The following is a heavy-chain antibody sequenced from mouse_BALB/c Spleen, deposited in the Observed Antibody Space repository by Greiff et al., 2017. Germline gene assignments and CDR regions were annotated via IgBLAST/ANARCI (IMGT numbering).Heavy chain of an antibody. V-gene: IGHV1-87*01. Sequence: VQLQQSGAELARPGASVKLSCKASGYTFTSYWMQWVKQRPGQGLEWIGAIYPGDGDTRYTQKFKGKATLTADKSSSTAYMQLSSLASEDSAVYYCARLGDYYGYFDYWGQGTTLTVSS. J-gene: IGHJ2*01. CDR2: IYPGDGDT. CDR1: GYTFTSYW. CDR3: ARLGDYYGYFDY. D-gene: IGHD1-1*01.